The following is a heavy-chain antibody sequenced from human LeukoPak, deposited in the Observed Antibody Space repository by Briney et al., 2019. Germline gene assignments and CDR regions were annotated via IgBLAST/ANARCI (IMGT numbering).Heavy chain of an antibody. CDR2: IKQDGSEK. D-gene: IGHD6-19*01. V-gene: IGHV3-7*04. J-gene: IGHJ4*02. CDR3: ARVQWLGSGYYFDY. CDR1: GFTFSSYW. Sequence: PGGSLRLSCAASGFTFSSYWMSWVRQAPGKGLEWVANIKQDGSEKYYVDSVKGRFTISRDNAKNSLYLQMNSLRAEDTAVYYCARVQWLGSGYYFDYWGQGTLVTVSS.